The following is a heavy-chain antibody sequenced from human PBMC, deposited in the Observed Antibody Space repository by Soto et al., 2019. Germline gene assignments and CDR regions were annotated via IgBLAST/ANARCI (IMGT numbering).Heavy chain of an antibody. V-gene: IGHV4-31*03. CDR3: ATSYVGYRSSTSCRQLDY. Sequence: QVQLQESGPGLVKPSQTLSLTCTVSGGSISSGGYYWSWIRQHPGKGLEWIGYIYYSGSTYYNPSLKSRVTISVDTSKNQFSLKLSSVTAADTAVYYCATSYVGYRSSTSCRQLDYWGQGTLVTVSS. CDR1: GGSISSGGYY. D-gene: IGHD2-2*01. CDR2: IYYSGST. J-gene: IGHJ4*02.